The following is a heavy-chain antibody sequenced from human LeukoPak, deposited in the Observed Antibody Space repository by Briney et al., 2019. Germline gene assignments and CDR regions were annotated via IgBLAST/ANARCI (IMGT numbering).Heavy chain of an antibody. CDR1: GFTFSDYY. CDR3: ARALVDTAMVPLYYFDY. CDR2: ISSSGSTI. Sequence: PGGSLRLSCAASGFTFSDYYMSWIRQAPGKGLEWVSYISSSGSTIYYADSVKGRFTISRDNAKNSLYLQMNSLRAEDTAVYYCARALVDTAMVPLYYFDYWGQGTLVTVSS. V-gene: IGHV3-11*01. J-gene: IGHJ4*02. D-gene: IGHD5-18*01.